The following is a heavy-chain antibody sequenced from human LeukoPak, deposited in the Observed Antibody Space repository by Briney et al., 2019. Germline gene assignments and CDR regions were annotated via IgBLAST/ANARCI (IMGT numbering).Heavy chain of an antibody. Sequence: SETLSLTCTVSGGSISSGDYYWSWIRQHPGKGLEWIGFIYYSGTTYYNAPLKSRVSISVDTSKKQFSLKLTSVTAADTAVYYCARLWFGVKGFDYWGQGTLVTVSS. CDR2: IYYSGTT. V-gene: IGHV4-31*03. D-gene: IGHD3-10*01. J-gene: IGHJ4*02. CDR3: ARLWFGVKGFDY. CDR1: GGSISSGDYY.